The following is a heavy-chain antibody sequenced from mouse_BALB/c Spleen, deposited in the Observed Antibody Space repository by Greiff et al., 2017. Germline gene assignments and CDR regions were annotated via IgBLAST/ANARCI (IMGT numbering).Heavy chain of an antibody. CDR3: ATYGNYMAWFAY. CDR2: ISSGGSYT. Sequence: EVKLMESGGDLVKPGGSLKLSCAASGFTFSSYGMSWVRQTPDKRLEWVATISSGGSYTYYPDSVKGRFTISRDNAKNTLYLQMSSLKSEDTAMYYCATYGNYMAWFAYWGQGTLVTVSA. CDR1: GFTFSSYG. V-gene: IGHV5-6*01. D-gene: IGHD2-1*01. J-gene: IGHJ3*01.